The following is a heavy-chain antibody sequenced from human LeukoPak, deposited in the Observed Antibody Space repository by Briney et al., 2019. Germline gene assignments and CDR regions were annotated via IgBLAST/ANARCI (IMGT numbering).Heavy chain of an antibody. CDR3: ARDSNIVVVVAATKTNWFDP. J-gene: IGHJ5*02. V-gene: IGHV3-11*04. CDR1: GFTFSGYY. CDR2: ISSSGSTI. D-gene: IGHD2-15*01. Sequence: GGSLRLSCAASGFTFSGYYMSWIRQAPGKGLEWVSYISSSGSTIYYADSVKGRFTISRDNAKNSLYLQMNSLRAEDTAVYYCARDSNIVVVVAATKTNWFDPWGQGTLVTVSS.